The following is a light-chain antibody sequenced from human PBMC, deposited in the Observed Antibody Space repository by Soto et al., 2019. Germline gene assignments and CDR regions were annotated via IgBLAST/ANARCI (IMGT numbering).Light chain of an antibody. J-gene: IGKJ5*01. V-gene: IGKV3-11*01. CDR2: DAS. Sequence: EIVMTQSPATLSVSPGERATLSCRASQSVSSNLAWYQQKPVQAPRLLIYDASNRATGIPARFSGSGSGTDFTLTISSLEPEDFAVYYCQHRSNWPITFGQGTRLEI. CDR1: QSVSSN. CDR3: QHRSNWPIT.